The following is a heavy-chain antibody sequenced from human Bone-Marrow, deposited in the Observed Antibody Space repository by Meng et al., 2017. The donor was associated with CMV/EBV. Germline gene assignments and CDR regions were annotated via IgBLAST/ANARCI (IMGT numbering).Heavy chain of an antibody. J-gene: IGHJ4*02. CDR2: IYWDDDK. Sequence: QITLKESGPTLVKPTQTLTLTCTFSGFSLSTSGVGVGWIRQPPGKALEWLALIYWDDDKRYSPSLKSRLTITKDTSKNQVVLTMTNMDPVDTATYYCAHKYSSAHTNHCDYWGQGTLVTVSS. CDR3: AHKYSSAHTNHCDY. D-gene: IGHD6-25*01. V-gene: IGHV2-5*02. CDR1: GFSLSTSGVG.